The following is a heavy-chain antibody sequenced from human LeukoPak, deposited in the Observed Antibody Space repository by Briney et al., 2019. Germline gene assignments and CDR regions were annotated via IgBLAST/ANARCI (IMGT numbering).Heavy chain of an antibody. D-gene: IGHD6-19*01. V-gene: IGHV4-59*01. Sequence: SETLSLTCTVSGGSISSYYWSWIRQPPGKGLEWIGYIYYSGSTNYNPSLKSRVTISVDTSKSQFSLKLSSVTAADTAVYYCARDPRIAVAPDAFDIWGQGTMVTVSS. CDR2: IYYSGST. J-gene: IGHJ3*02. CDR1: GGSISSYY. CDR3: ARDPRIAVAPDAFDI.